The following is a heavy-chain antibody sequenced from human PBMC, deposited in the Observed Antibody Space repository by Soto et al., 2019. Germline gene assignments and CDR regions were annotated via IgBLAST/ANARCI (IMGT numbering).Heavy chain of an antibody. Sequence: QVQLVQSGAEVKKPGSSVKVSCRTSGRTFTSYTIGWVRQAPGQGLEWMGRIVPILGIASYAQKFQGRVTITADKSTSTAYMELSSLTSEDTAVYYCAWMQTYFDFWSGYSYWGPGTLVTVSS. V-gene: IGHV1-69*02. CDR3: AWMQTYFDFWSGYSY. D-gene: IGHD3-3*01. CDR2: IVPILGIA. CDR1: GRTFTSYT. J-gene: IGHJ4*02.